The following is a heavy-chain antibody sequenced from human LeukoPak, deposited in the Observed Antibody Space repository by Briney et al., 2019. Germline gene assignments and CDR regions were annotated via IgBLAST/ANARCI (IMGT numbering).Heavy chain of an antibody. V-gene: IGHV3-53*01. D-gene: IGHD2-15*01. CDR3: ARGYCSGGSCSKATDY. J-gene: IGHJ4*02. CDR2: IDSGGTT. Sequence: GGSLRLSCAAFGFIVSSNFMSWVRQAPGKGLEWVSIIDSGGTTYYADSVKGRFTISRDNSKNTVYLQMNSLRVEDTAVYSCARGYCSGGSCSKATDYWGQGTLVTVSS. CDR1: GFIVSSNF.